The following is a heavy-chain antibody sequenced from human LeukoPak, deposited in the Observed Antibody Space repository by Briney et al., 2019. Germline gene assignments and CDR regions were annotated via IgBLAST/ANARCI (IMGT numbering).Heavy chain of an antibody. CDR2: ISAYNANT. CDR1: GYTFTTCG. CDR3: ARNASYGMDV. J-gene: IGHJ6*02. Sequence: ASETVSCKASGYTFTTCGISWVRQAARLGPEWMGWISAYNANTNYAQKLQGRLTMTTDTSTSTAYMELRSLRSDDTAVYYCARNASYGMDVWGQGTAVTVSS. D-gene: IGHD1-1*01. V-gene: IGHV1-18*01.